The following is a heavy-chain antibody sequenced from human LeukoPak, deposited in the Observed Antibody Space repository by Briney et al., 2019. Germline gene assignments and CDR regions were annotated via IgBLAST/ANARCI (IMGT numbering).Heavy chain of an antibody. Sequence: GGSLRLSCAASGFTFSDAWMSWVRQAPGKGLEWVGRIKTKADGGTTDYAAPVKGRFTISRDDSKTTLYLQMNSLQTEDTAVYYCAPNYGTGSYFDHWGQGTLVTVSS. CDR1: GFTFSDAW. CDR2: IKTKADGGTT. CDR3: APNYGTGSYFDH. V-gene: IGHV3-15*01. J-gene: IGHJ4*02. D-gene: IGHD3-10*01.